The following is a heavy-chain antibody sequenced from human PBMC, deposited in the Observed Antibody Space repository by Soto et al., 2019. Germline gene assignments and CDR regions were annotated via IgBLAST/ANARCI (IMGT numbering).Heavy chain of an antibody. D-gene: IGHD3-22*01. V-gene: IGHV1-2*02. Sequence: ASVKVSCKASGYTFTGYYMHWVRQAPGQGLEWMGWINPNSGGTNYAQKFQGRVTMTRDTSISTAYMELSRLRSDDTAVYYCARASTVDSSRYYYVPYYFDYWGQGTLVTVSS. CDR3: ARASTVDSSRYYYVPYYFDY. CDR1: GYTFTGYY. J-gene: IGHJ4*02. CDR2: INPNSGGT.